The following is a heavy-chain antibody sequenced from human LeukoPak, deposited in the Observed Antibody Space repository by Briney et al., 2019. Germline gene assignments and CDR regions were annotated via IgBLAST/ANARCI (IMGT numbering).Heavy chain of an antibody. CDR1: GFRFDDYN. J-gene: IGHJ4*02. CDR2: ITRDGDTT. CDR3: ATSRSFDY. V-gene: IGHV3-9*01. Sequence: GRSLRLSCVASGFRFDDYNMHWVRQGPGKGLEWVSGITRDGDTTDYADSVKGRFTISRDNAKNSLFLQMNSLRAEDTAVYYCATSRSFDYWGQGTLVTVST.